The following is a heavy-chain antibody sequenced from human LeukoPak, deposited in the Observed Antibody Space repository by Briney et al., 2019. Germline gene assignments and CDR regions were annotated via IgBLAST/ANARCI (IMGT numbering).Heavy chain of an antibody. CDR3: TTDRVYRKYCSGGSCYSYYFDY. V-gene: IGHV3-23*01. Sequence: GGSLRLSCAASGFTFSSNVMNWVRQAPGKGLEWVSAITGSGGSTYYADSVKGRFTISRDNSKNTLYLQMNSLKTEDTAVYYCTTDRVYRKYCSGGSCYSYYFDYWGQGTLVTVSS. D-gene: IGHD2-15*01. CDR1: GFTFSSNV. CDR2: ITGSGGST. J-gene: IGHJ4*02.